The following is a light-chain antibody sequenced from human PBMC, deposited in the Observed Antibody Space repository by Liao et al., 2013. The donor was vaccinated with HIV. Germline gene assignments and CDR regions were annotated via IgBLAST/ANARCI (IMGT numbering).Light chain of an antibody. CDR1: KLGDKY. CDR2: QDS. CDR3: QAWDSKLLCV. V-gene: IGLV3-1*01. Sequence: SYELTQPPSVSVSPGQTASITCSGDKLGDKYACWYQQKPGQSPVLVIYQDSKRPSGIPERFSGSNSGNTATLTISGTQAMDEADYYCQAWDSKLLCVVGG. J-gene: IGLJ7*01.